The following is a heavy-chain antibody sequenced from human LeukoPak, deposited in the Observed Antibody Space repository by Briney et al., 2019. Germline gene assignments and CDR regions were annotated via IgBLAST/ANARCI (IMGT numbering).Heavy chain of an antibody. CDR1: GFTFSSYA. Sequence: PGGSLRLSCAASGFTFSSYAMSWVRQAPGKGLEWVSAISVSGGSTYYADSVKGRFTISRDNSKNTLYLQMNSLRAEDTAVYYCAKSLSSSWTSYFDYWGRGTLVTVSS. V-gene: IGHV3-23*01. J-gene: IGHJ4*02. CDR3: AKSLSSSWTSYFDY. CDR2: ISVSGGST. D-gene: IGHD6-13*01.